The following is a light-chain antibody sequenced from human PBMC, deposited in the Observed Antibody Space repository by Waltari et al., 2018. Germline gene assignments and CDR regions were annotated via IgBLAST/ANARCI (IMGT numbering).Light chain of an antibody. Sequence: QSALTQPASVSGSPGQSITISCTGTSNDVGASNFVSWYQQPPGRAPQLMFYDVTDRPSGISYRFSGSKSANTASLTISGLLPEDEAIYYCSSFTDTHTLLFGGGTTVTVL. V-gene: IGLV2-14*03. CDR3: SSFTDTHTLL. J-gene: IGLJ2*01. CDR2: DVT. CDR1: SNDVGASNF.